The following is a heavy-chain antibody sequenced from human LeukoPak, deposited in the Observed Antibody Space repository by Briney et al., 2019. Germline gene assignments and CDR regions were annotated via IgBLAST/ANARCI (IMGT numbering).Heavy chain of an antibody. CDR2: IIPIFGTA. Sequence: ASVKVSCKASGGTFISYAISWVRQAPGQGLEWMGGIIPIFGTANYAQKFQGRVKITTDESTSTAYMELSSLRSEDTAVYYCARVKLGYCSSTSCPEPYYYYYMDVWGKGTTVTVSS. J-gene: IGHJ6*03. CDR1: GGTFISYA. D-gene: IGHD2-2*01. V-gene: IGHV1-69*05. CDR3: ARVKLGYCSSTSCPEPYYYYYMDV.